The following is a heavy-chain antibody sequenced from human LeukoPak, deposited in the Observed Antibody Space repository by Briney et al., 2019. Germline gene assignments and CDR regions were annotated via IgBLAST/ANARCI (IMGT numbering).Heavy chain of an antibody. D-gene: IGHD5-12*01. Sequence: SETLSLTCTVSGGSISTYYRTWIRQPPGKGLEWIGYIYHSGSTNYNPSLKSRVTISVDTSQNQFSLKLSSVTAADTAVYYCARDGYSGSDALWGQGTLVTVSS. CDR2: IYHSGST. V-gene: IGHV4-59*01. CDR3: ARDGYSGSDAL. CDR1: GGSISTYY. J-gene: IGHJ4*02.